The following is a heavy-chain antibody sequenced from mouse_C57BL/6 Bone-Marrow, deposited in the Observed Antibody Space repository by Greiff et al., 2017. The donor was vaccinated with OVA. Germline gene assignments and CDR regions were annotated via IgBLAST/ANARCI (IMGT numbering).Heavy chain of an antibody. V-gene: IGHV1-50*01. J-gene: IGHJ4*01. Sequence: QVQLQQPGAELVKPGASVKLSCKASGYTFTSYWMQWAKQRPGQGLEWIGEIDPSDSYTNYNQKFKGKATLTVDTSSSTAYMQLSSLTSEDSAVYYCARSYDGYYAGYAMDYWGQGTSVTVSS. CDR2: IDPSDSYT. D-gene: IGHD2-3*01. CDR3: ARSYDGYYAGYAMDY. CDR1: GYTFTSYW.